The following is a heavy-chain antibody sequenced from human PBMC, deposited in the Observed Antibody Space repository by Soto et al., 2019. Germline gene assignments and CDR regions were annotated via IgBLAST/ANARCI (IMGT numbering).Heavy chain of an antibody. Sequence: QVQPHQSGPGLVEPSETLSLTCTVSGVSIRSRLYYWVWIRLTPEKGLEFIGSVFHNGAAHNIPSVKSRVAMSVDTSKNQFSLTLTSVTAADTAFYYCARHSETAMVTGFDQWGQGTLGTVSS. V-gene: IGHV4-39*01. D-gene: IGHD5-18*01. J-gene: IGHJ4*02. CDR3: ARHSETAMVTGFDQ. CDR2: VFHNGAA. CDR1: GVSIRSRLYY.